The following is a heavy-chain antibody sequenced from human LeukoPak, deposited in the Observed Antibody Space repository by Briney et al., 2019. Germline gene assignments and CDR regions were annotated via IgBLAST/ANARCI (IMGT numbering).Heavy chain of an antibody. CDR3: ARDLVVPAALPYYYSCYMDF. J-gene: IGHJ6*03. D-gene: IGHD2-2*01. V-gene: IGHV4-59*01. Sequence: PSETLSLTCTVSGCSFSSYYWSWIRQPPGKGLEWIGYIYYSGSTNYNPSLKSRVTISVDTSKNQFSLKLSSVTAADTGVYYCARDLVVPAALPYYYSCYMDFWGKGTTVTVSS. CDR2: IYYSGST. CDR1: GCSFSSYY.